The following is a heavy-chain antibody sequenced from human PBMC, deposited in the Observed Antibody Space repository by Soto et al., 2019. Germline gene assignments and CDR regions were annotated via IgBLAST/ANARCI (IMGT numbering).Heavy chain of an antibody. J-gene: IGHJ2*01. CDR2: IFDSGST. CDR3: AREIMPLTNDWYFDL. CDR1: GGSISGGVHS. Sequence: QVQLQESGPGLVKPSETLSLTCTVSGGSISGGVHSWSWMRQPPGKGLECIGHIFDSGSTYYTPSLWSLLATSGDMSKNQFSLKLSSVTAADTAVYYCAREIMPLTNDWYFDLWGPGTLVTVSS. V-gene: IGHV4-30-4*01. D-gene: IGHD2-8*01.